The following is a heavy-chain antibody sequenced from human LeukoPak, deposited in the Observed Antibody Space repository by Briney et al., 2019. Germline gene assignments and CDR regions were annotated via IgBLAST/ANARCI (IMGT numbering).Heavy chain of an antibody. V-gene: IGHV4-4*02. CDR1: GDSISSSNW. CDR3: ARVDSTSGANFDY. D-gene: IGHD6-13*01. J-gene: IGHJ4*02. Sequence: SETLSLTCAVSGDSISSSNWWSWVRQSPGKGLEGIGEIYHSGSTNCNPSLKSRVSISVDKSNNLFSLKLNSVTAADTAVYYCARVDSTSGANFDYWGQGTLVTVSS. CDR2: IYHSGST.